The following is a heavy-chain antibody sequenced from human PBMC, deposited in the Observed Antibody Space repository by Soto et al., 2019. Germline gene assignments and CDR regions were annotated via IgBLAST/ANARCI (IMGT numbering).Heavy chain of an antibody. CDR1: GDSLSSSNYY. CDR3: ARDHYVYDILTGYGYYYGMDV. CDR2: IYYNGST. D-gene: IGHD3-9*01. V-gene: IGHV4-39*07. Sequence: PSETLSLTCTVTGDSLSSSNYYWGWIRQSPGMGLEWIGNIYYNGSTYYNPSLKSRVTISVDTSKNQFSLKLSSVTAADTAVYYCARDHYVYDILTGYGYYYGMDVWGQGTTVTVSS. J-gene: IGHJ6*02.